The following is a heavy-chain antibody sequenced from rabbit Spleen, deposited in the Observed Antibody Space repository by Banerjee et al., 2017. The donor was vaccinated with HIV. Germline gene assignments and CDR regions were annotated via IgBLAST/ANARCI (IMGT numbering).Heavy chain of an antibody. CDR1: GFSFSSGYD. Sequence: QEQLVESGGGLVQPGRSLKLSCEASGFSFSSGYDMCWVRQAPGKGLEWIACIDVGSSGFTYFASWAKGRFTLSKTSSTTVTLQMSSLTAADTATYFCARDSGSSFSSYGMDLWGQGTLVTVS. D-gene: IGHD8-1*01. J-gene: IGHJ6*01. CDR2: IDVGSSGFT. V-gene: IGHV1S45*01. CDR3: ARDSGSSFSSYGMDL.